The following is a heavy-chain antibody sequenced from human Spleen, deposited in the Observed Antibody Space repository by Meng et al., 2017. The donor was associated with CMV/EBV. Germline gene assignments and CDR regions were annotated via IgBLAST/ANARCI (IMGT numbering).Heavy chain of an antibody. CDR1: GFTFSRYA. V-gene: IGHV3-23*03. J-gene: IGHJ3*02. CDR3: AKTFSNSYDSYGYFAFDI. Sequence: GGSLRLSCAASGFTFSRYAMTWVRQAPGKGLEWVSIIYTGGSFSYYAGSVKGRFTISRDNSKNMLYLQMNSLRAEDTAVYYCAKTFSNSYDSYGYFAFDIWGQGTVVTVSS. D-gene: IGHD3-22*01. CDR2: IYTGGSFS.